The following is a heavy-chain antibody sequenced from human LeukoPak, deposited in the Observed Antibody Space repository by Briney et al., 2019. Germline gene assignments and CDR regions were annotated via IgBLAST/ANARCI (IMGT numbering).Heavy chain of an antibody. CDR1: GYTFTGYY. Sequence: ASVKVSCKASGYTFTGYYMHWVRQAPGQGLEWMGWINPNSGGTNYAQKFQGWVTMTRDTSISTAYMELSRLRSDDTAVYYCARGQQLADYYYGMDVWGKGTTATVSS. D-gene: IGHD6-13*01. V-gene: IGHV1-2*04. CDR3: ARGQQLADYYYGMDV. J-gene: IGHJ6*04. CDR2: INPNSGGT.